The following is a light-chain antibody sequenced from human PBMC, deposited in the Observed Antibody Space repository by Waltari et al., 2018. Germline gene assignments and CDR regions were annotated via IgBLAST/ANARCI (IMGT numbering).Light chain of an antibody. V-gene: IGKV4-1*01. J-gene: IGKJ2*01. CDR3: QQYYSTPHT. CDR2: WAS. CDR1: QSVLYSSNNKNY. Sequence: DIVMTQSPDSLAVSLGERATINCKSSQSVLYSSNNKNYLAWYQQKPGQPPKLIIYWASTRESGVPDRFSGSGSGTDFTLTISSLQAEDVAVYYCQQYYSTPHTFGQGTKLEIK.